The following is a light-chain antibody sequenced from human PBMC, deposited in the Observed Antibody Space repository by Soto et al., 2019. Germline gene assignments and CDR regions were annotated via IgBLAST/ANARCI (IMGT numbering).Light chain of an antibody. CDR1: QSVKSN. Sequence: EVVLTQSPGTLSLSRGERATLSCRASQSVKSNLAWYQQKPGQAPRLLIYGASSRATGIPDRFSGSGSGTDFTLTISRLEPEDFAVYYCQQYNDRPPWTFGQGTKVDIK. V-gene: IGKV3-20*01. CDR3: QQYNDRPPWT. CDR2: GAS. J-gene: IGKJ1*01.